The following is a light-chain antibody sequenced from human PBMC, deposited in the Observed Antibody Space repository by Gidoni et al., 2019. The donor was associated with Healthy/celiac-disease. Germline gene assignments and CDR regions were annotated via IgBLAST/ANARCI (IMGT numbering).Light chain of an antibody. V-gene: IGKV3-15*01. CDR1: QSISGN. Sequence: EIVMTQSPATLPVSPGERATLSSRASQSISGNIAWYQQKPGQDPRLLLYGASTRATGFPAPFSGSGSGTEFTLTISSLQSEDFAVYSCQHYNDWPPWTFGQGTKVEIK. CDR3: QHYNDWPPWT. J-gene: IGKJ1*01. CDR2: GAS.